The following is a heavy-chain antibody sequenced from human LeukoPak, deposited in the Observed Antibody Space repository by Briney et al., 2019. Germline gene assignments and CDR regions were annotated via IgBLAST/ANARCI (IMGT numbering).Heavy chain of an antibody. Sequence: GGSLGLSCAASGFTFSSYAMHWVRQAPGKGLEWVAVISYDGSNKYYADSVKGRFTISRDNSKNTLYLQMNSLRAEDTAVYYCARDWWIQLWLFDYWGQGTLVTVSS. D-gene: IGHD5-18*01. CDR1: GFTFSSYA. CDR2: ISYDGSNK. CDR3: ARDWWIQLWLFDY. J-gene: IGHJ4*02. V-gene: IGHV3-30-3*01.